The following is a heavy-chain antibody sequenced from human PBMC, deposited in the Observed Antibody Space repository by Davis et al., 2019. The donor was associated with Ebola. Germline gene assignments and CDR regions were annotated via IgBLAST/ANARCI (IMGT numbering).Heavy chain of an antibody. CDR3: ARGAHYNWNYVRYSMDV. D-gene: IGHD1-20*01. CDR1: GYTFTAHY. Sequence: ASVKVSCKASGYTFTAHYIHWVRQAPGQGLEWMAWINPNSGGTHYAQKFQGRVTMTRDTTISTAYMELSRLRSDATAVYYCARGAHYNWNYVRYSMDVWGQGTTVTVSS. V-gene: IGHV1-2*02. J-gene: IGHJ6*02. CDR2: INPNSGGT.